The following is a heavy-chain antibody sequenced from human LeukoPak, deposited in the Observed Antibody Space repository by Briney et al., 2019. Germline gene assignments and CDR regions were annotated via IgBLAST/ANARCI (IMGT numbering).Heavy chain of an antibody. CDR2: INGGGVNT. J-gene: IGHJ4*02. V-gene: IGHV3-23*01. D-gene: IGHD4-11*01. Sequence: PGGSLILSCAASGFTFSSYAMSWVRQAPGKGLEWVSTINGGGVNTHYADSVGGRFTISRDNSKNTLFLQMNSLRDEDTAVYYCAKDLYSNYGPADYWGQGNLVTVSS. CDR1: GFTFSSYA. CDR3: AKDLYSNYGPADY.